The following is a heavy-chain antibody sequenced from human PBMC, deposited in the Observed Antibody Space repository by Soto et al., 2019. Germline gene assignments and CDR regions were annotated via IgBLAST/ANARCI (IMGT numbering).Heavy chain of an antibody. CDR1: GFTFSSYW. CDR2: IKEDGSEK. CDR3: ARVKWADYYYGMDV. J-gene: IGHJ6*02. Sequence: GGSLRLSCAASGFTFSSYWMNWVRQAPGKGLEWVANIKEDGSEKYYADSVKGRFTISRDNAKNSLYLQMNSLRAEDTAVYYCARVKWADYYYGMDVWGQGTTVTVSS. V-gene: IGHV3-7*05. D-gene: IGHD1-26*01.